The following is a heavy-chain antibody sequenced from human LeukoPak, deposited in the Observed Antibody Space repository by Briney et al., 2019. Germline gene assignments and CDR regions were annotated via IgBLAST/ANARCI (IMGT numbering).Heavy chain of an antibody. CDR3: AKDMEADYYDSSGYSLAFDI. CDR2: ISWNSGSI. V-gene: IGHV3-9*01. CDR1: GFTFDDYA. J-gene: IGHJ3*02. D-gene: IGHD3-22*01. Sequence: PGGSLRPSCAASGFTFDDYAMHWVRQAPGKGLEWVSGISWNSGSIGYADSVKGRFTISRDNAKNSLYLQMNSLRAEDTALYYCAKDMEADYYDSSGYSLAFDIWGQGTMVTVSS.